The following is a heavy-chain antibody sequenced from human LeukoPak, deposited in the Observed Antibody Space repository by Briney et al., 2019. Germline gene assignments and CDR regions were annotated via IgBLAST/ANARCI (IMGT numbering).Heavy chain of an antibody. D-gene: IGHD3-3*01. J-gene: IGHJ6*02. CDR2: ISWDGGST. CDR3: AKDFGGSGDFWSGYYDYYFYGMDV. V-gene: IGHV3-43*01. CDR1: GFTFDDYT. Sequence: PGGSLRLSCAASGFTFDDYTMHWVRQAPGKGLEWVSLISWDGGSTYYADSVKGRFTISRDNSKNTLYLQMNSLRAEDTAVYYCAKDFGGSGDFWSGYYDYYFYGMDVWGQGTTVTVSS.